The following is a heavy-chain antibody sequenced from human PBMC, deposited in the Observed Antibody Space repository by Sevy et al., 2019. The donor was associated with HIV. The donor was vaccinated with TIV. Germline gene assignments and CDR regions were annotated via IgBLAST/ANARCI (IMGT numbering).Heavy chain of an antibody. D-gene: IGHD5-12*01. CDR2: ISGCGGDK. CDR3: AKVEGYNVYDVWVAVWGSDF. V-gene: IGHV3-23*01. J-gene: IGHJ4*02. Sequence: GGSLRLSCAASGFMLNAHAMIWVRQAPGKGLEWVSGISGCGGDKYYSDSVKGRLIVSKDDSQNTMYLQMDSLRVDDTAVYFCAKVEGYNVYDVWVAVWGSDFWGQGTPVTVSS. CDR1: GFMLNAHA.